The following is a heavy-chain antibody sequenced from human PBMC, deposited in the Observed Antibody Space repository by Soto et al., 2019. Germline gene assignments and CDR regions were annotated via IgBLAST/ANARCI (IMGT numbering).Heavy chain of an antibody. CDR3: AREKVGTTFFDN. J-gene: IGHJ4*02. CDR2: IYPSVSS. V-gene: IGHV4-38-2*02. Sequence: PSETLSLTCSVSGFAISRGYYWSWVRQPPGKGLEWIGSIYPSVSSYHNPSLATRLRLSIDTSKNQFTLNLTSVTAADTALYCCAREKVGTTFFDNWGQGSQVTVSS. CDR1: GFAISRGYY. D-gene: IGHD1-1*01.